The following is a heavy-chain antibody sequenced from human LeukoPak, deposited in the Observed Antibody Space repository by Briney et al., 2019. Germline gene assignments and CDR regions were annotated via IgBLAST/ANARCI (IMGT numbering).Heavy chain of an antibody. CDR2: ISSSGSTI. Sequence: GGSLRLSCAASGFTFSSYEMNWVRQAPGKGLEWVSYISSSGSTIYYADSVKGRFTISRDNAKNSLYLQMNSLRDEDTAVYYCARDEADGGRRGDYWGQGTLVTVSS. CDR1: GFTFSSYE. J-gene: IGHJ4*02. CDR3: ARDEADGGRRGDY. D-gene: IGHD4-23*01. V-gene: IGHV3-48*03.